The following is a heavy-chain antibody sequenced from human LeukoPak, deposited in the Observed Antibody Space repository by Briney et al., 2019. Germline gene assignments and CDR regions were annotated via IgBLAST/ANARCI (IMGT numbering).Heavy chain of an antibody. CDR1: GYTFTRYG. CDR2: ISVYNGNT. D-gene: IGHD3-10*01. J-gene: IGHJ5*02. V-gene: IGHV1-18*01. Sequence: ASVKVSCKASGYTFTRYGISWVRQAPGQGREGMGWISVYNGNTNYAEKLQGRVTMTTDTSTSTVYMELRRLRSDDTAVYYCARDSLYYGSGSYLGFDPWGQGTLVTVSS. CDR3: ARDSLYYGSGSYLGFDP.